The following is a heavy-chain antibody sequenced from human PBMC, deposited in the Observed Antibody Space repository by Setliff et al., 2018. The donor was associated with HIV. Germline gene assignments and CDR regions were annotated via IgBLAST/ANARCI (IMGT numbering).Heavy chain of an antibody. D-gene: IGHD6-13*01. Sequence: PSETLSLTCTVSGGSVSSYYWTWIRQAPGKGLEWIGYIFTSGSTTYNPSLKSRVTISVDTSKNQFSLKLTSATAADKAVYYCASASRMTATGYTWGQGTLVTVSS. CDR3: ASASRMTATGYT. CDR1: GGSVSSYY. J-gene: IGHJ4*02. V-gene: IGHV4-4*09. CDR2: IFTSGST.